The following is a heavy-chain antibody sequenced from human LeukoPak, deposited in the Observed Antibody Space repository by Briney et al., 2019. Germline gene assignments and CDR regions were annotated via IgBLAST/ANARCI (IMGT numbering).Heavy chain of an antibody. V-gene: IGHV5-51*01. CDR1: GYSFTSYW. J-gene: IGHJ6*02. Sequence: GESLKISCKGSGYSFTSYWIGWVRQMPGKGLEWIWIIYPGDSDTRYSPSFQGQVNISADKSISIAYMQWSSMKVSDTAMYYCARQEQDIANYYYYGMDVWGQGTTVTVSS. CDR2: IYPGDSDT. D-gene: IGHD5-12*01. CDR3: ARQEQDIANYYYYGMDV.